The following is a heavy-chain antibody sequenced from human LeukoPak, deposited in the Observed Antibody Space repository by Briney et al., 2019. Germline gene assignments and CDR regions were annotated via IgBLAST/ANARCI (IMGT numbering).Heavy chain of an antibody. V-gene: IGHV3-73*01. CDR3: VGTYCSSTSCYERSFDY. CDR2: TRSKANSYAT. Sequence: PGGSLRLSCAASGFTFSGSAMHWVRQASGKGLEWVGRTRSKANSYATAYAASVKDRFIISRDDSKNTAYLQMNSLKTEDTAVYYCVGTYCSSTSCYERSFDYWGQGTLVTVSS. CDR1: GFTFSGSA. J-gene: IGHJ4*02. D-gene: IGHD2-2*01.